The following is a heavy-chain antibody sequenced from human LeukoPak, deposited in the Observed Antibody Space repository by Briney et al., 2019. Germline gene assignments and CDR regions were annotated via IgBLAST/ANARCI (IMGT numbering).Heavy chain of an antibody. CDR3: ARVPTVTSTHDAFDI. CDR1: GFTFSDYY. J-gene: IGHJ3*02. CDR2: ISSSGSTI. D-gene: IGHD4-17*01. V-gene: IGHV3-11*01. Sequence: GSLRLSCAASGFTFSDYYMSWIRQAPGKGLEWVSYISSSGSTIYYADSVKGRFTISRDNAKNSLYLQMNSLRAEDTAVYYCARVPTVTSTHDAFDIWGQGTMVTVSS.